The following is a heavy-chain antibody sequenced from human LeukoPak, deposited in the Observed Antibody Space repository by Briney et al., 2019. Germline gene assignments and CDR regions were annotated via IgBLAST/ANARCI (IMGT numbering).Heavy chain of an antibody. CDR1: GYTFTGYY. V-gene: IGHV1-2*02. D-gene: IGHD6-19*01. Sequence: GASVKVSCKASGYTFTGYYMHWVRQAPGQGLEWMGWINPNSGGTNYAQKFQGRVTMTRDMSTSTVYMELSSLRSEDTAVYYCARDRASGWYFERDYWGQGTLVTVSP. J-gene: IGHJ4*02. CDR3: ARDRASGWYFERDY. CDR2: INPNSGGT.